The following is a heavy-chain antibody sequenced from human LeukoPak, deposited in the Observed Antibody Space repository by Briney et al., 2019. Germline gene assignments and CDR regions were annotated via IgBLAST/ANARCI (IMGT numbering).Heavy chain of an antibody. CDR2: IYYSGST. CDR3: ARRTNVGDSSGYYYYDYFDY. CDR1: GGXISSSSYY. D-gene: IGHD3-22*01. J-gene: IGHJ4*02. V-gene: IGHV4-39*01. Sequence: SETLSLTCTVSGGXISSSSYYWGWIRQPPGKGLEWIGSIYYSGSTYYNPSLKSRVTISVDTSKNQFSLKLSSVTAADTAVYYCARRTNVGDSSGYYYYDYFDYWGQGTLVTVSS.